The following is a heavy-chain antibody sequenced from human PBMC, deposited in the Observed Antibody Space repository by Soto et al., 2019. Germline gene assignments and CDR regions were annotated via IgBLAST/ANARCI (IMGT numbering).Heavy chain of an antibody. D-gene: IGHD2-8*01. V-gene: IGHV1-8*01. CDR1: GYTFTSYD. J-gene: IGHJ6*02. CDR3: ARDPYHVLMVNAPNLYGMDV. Sequence: ASVKVSCKASGYTFTSYDINWVRQATGQGLEWMGWMNPNSGNTGYAQKFQGRVTMNRNTSISTAYMELSSLRSDDTAVYYCARDPYHVLMVNAPNLYGMDVWGQGTTVTVSS. CDR2: MNPNSGNT.